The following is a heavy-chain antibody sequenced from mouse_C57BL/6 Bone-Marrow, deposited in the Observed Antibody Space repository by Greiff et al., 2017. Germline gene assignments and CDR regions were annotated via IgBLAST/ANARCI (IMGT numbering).Heavy chain of an antibody. CDR3: GRDWYFDV. CDR1: GFNIKNTY. CDR2: IDPANGNT. Sequence: VQLKESVAELVRPGASVKLSCTASGFNIKNTYMPWVKQRPEQGLEWIGRIDPANGNTKYAPKFQGKATITADTSSNTAYLQLSSLTSEDTAIYYCGRDWYFDVWGTGTTVTVSS. J-gene: IGHJ1*03. V-gene: IGHV14-3*01.